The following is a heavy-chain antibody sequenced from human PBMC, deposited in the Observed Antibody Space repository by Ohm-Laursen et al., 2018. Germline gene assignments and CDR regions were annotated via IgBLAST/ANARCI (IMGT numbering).Heavy chain of an antibody. D-gene: IGHD6-6*01. V-gene: IGHV4-39*01. CDR1: GGSISSSSYY. J-gene: IGHJ4*02. CDR2: IYYRANT. CDR3: ARVPPTYSGSDY. Sequence: SETLSLTCTVSGGSISSSSYYWGWIRQPPGKGLEWIGTIYYRANTYYNPSLRSRVTISVDTSKNQFSLKLKSVTAADTAVYYCARVPPTYSGSDYWGQGTLVTVSS.